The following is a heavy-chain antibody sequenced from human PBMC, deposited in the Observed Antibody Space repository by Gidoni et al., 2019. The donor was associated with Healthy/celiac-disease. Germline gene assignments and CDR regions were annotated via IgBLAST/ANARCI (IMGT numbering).Heavy chain of an antibody. V-gene: IGHV2-5*02. D-gene: IGHD5-12*01. CDR1: GFSLSTSGVG. J-gene: IGHJ4*02. CDR3: AHRGPGGYNSDYFDY. Sequence: QITLKESGPTLVKPTQTLTLTCTFSGFSLSTSGVGVGWIRQPPGKALEWLALIYWDDDKRYSPSLKSRLTITKDTSKNQVVLTMTNMDPVDTATYYCAHRGPGGYNSDYFDYWGQGTLVTVSS. CDR2: IYWDDDK.